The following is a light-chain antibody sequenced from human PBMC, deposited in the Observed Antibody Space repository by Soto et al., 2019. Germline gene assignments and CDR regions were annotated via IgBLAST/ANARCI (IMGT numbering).Light chain of an antibody. J-gene: IGKJ1*01. CDR3: QQSYNTPRT. CDR1: QRISTY. CDR2: AAS. V-gene: IGKV1-39*01. Sequence: DIQMTHSPSSLSASVGDRVTITCRASQRISTYLNWYQQKPGKAPKLLLYAASTLQRGVPSRFSAGGSGTDFTLTIASLQPEDFATYYCQQSYNTPRTFGQGTKVDIK.